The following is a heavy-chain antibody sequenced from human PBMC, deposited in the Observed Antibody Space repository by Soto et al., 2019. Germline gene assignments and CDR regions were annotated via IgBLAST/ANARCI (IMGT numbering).Heavy chain of an antibody. J-gene: IGHJ5*02. CDR1: GGSISSYY. Sequence: SETLSLTCTVSGGSISSYYWSWIRQPPGKGLEWIGYIYYSGSTNYNPSLKSRVTISVDTSKNQFSLKLSSVTAADTAVYYCARVVSYYYDSSGYYPFDPRGKGTLVTVS. V-gene: IGHV4-59*01. D-gene: IGHD3-22*01. CDR3: ARVVSYYYDSSGYYPFDP. CDR2: IYYSGST.